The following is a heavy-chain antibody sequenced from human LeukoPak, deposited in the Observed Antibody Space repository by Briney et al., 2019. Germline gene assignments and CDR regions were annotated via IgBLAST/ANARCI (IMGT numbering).Heavy chain of an antibody. D-gene: IGHD2-2*02. CDR1: GGSFSGYY. CDR3: ARGPGAAAAIPGRRSGLDP. Sequence: SETLSLTCAVYGGSFSGYYWSWIRQPPGKGLEWIGEINHSGSTNYNPSLKSRVTVSVDTSKNQFSLKLSSVTAADTAVYYCARGPGAAAAIPGRRSGLDPWGQGTLVTVSS. CDR2: INHSGST. V-gene: IGHV4-34*01. J-gene: IGHJ5*02.